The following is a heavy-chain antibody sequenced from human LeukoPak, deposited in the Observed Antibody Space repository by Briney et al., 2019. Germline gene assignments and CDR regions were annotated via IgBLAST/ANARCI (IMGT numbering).Heavy chain of an antibody. V-gene: IGHV4-39*01. J-gene: IGHJ3*02. CDR1: GDSISSSSYY. Sequence: SETLSLTCTVSGDSISSSSYYWRWTRQPPGKGLEWIGSFYFCGSPHYNPSLESRITVSVDTSKNQFSLKLTSVTAADTAVYYCARQHEILTGYAFDIWGHGTMVTVSS. CDR3: ARQHEILTGYAFDI. D-gene: IGHD3-9*01. CDR2: FYFCGSP.